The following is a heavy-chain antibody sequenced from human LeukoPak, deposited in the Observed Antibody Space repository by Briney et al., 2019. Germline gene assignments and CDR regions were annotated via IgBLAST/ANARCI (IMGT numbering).Heavy chain of an antibody. V-gene: IGHV3-21*06. D-gene: IGHD3-22*01. CDR1: GFTFSSYS. CDR3: AREGDDSSGYHPDGFDY. Sequence: GGSLRLSCVASGFTFSSYSMNWGRHAPGKGLEWLSSSSSSSSYKNYADSVKGRFTISRDNAKNSLYLQMNSLRAEDTAVYYCAREGDDSSGYHPDGFDYWGQGTLVTVSS. CDR2: SSSSSSYK. J-gene: IGHJ4*02.